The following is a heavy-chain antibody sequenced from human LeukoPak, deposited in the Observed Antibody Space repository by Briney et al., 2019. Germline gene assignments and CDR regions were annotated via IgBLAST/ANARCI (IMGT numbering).Heavy chain of an antibody. CDR3: AKDLPAAAS. D-gene: IGHD6-13*01. CDR1: GFTFSTYA. V-gene: IGHV3-64*01. Sequence: PGGSLRLSCAASGFTFSTYAMHWVRQAPGKGLEYVSAITSNGGSTYYASSVKGRFTISRDNSKNTVYLQMGSLRVEDMAVYYCAKDLPAAASWGQGTLVTVSS. CDR2: ITSNGGST. J-gene: IGHJ4*02.